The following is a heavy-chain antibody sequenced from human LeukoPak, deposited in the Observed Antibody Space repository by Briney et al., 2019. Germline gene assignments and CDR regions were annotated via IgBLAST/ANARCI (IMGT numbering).Heavy chain of an antibody. V-gene: IGHV4-59*01. J-gene: IGHJ5*02. D-gene: IGHD1-26*01. Sequence: SETLSLTCTVSGGSISNYYWSWIRQPPGKPLEYIGYIYQSGSTNYNPSLKSRVTMSVDTSRNQFSLKLNSLTAADTASYYCARVGATTSDAGWFDPWGQGTLVTVSS. CDR1: GGSISNYY. CDR2: IYQSGST. CDR3: ARVGATTSDAGWFDP.